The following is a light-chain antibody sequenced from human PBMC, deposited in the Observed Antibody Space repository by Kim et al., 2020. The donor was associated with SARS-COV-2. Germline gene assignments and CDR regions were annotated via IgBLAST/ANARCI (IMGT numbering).Light chain of an antibody. V-gene: IGLV2-14*03. J-gene: IGLJ2*01. CDR2: DVS. CDR3: SSYTSSSSVV. CDR1: SSDVGGYNY. Sequence: LTQPASVSGSPGQSITISCTGTSSDVGGYNYVSWYQQHPGKAPKLMIYDVSNRPSGVSNRFSGSKSGNTASLTISGLQAEDEADYYCSSYTSSSSVVFGGGTQLTVL.